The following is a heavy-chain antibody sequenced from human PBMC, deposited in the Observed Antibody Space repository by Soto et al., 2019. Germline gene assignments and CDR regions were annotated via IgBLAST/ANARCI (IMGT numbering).Heavy chain of an antibody. V-gene: IGHV3-23*01. D-gene: IGHD3-3*01. J-gene: IGHJ4*02. CDR3: AKNDGGVLRFLEWFLDS. CDR1: GFTFRNYA. Sequence: PGGSLRLSCAASGFTFRNYAMSWVRQAPGKGLEWVSGVIGSGDATDYADFVKGRFTISRDNSKNTLYLQMNSLRAEDTAVYYCAKNDGGVLRFLEWFLDSWGQGTLVTVSS. CDR2: VIGSGDAT.